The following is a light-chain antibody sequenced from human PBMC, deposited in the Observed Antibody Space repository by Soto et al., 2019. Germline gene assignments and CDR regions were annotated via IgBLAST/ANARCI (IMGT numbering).Light chain of an antibody. Sequence: EIVLTQSPATLSLSPGERATLSCRASQSVSSYLAWYQQKPGQAPRLLIYDASNRATGIPARCSGSGSGTDFTLTISSLVPEDFAVYYCQQRSNWPPKFTFGPGTKVDIK. CDR3: QQRSNWPPKFT. CDR1: QSVSSY. V-gene: IGKV3-11*01. J-gene: IGKJ3*01. CDR2: DAS.